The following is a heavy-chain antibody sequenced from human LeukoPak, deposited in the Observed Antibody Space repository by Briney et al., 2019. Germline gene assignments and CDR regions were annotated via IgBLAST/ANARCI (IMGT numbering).Heavy chain of an antibody. CDR2: IYYSGST. CDR3: ARVVRYSSSSDY. CDR1: GGSISSSSYY. V-gene: IGHV4-39*07. D-gene: IGHD6-6*01. Sequence: SETLSLTCTVSGGSISSSSYYWGWIRQPPGKGLEWIGSIYYSGSTYYNPSLKSRVTISVDTSKNQFSLKLSSVTAADTAVYYCARVVRYSSSSDYWGQGTLVTVSS. J-gene: IGHJ4*02.